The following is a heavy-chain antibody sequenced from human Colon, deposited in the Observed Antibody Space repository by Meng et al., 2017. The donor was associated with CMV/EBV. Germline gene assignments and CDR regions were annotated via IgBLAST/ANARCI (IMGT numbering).Heavy chain of an antibody. CDR1: GYTFTPYY. CDR3: IRENWYYDY. V-gene: IGHV1-2*06. D-gene: IGHD1-1*01. Sequence: QVRPVQSGAEVKKPGASVKVSCKASGYTFTPYYRHWVRQAPGQGLEWVGRMLPKTGALDYAQKFRGRITLTTDTSITTAYMELSGLTSDDTAVYYCIRENWYYDYWGLGTLVTVSS. J-gene: IGHJ4*02. CDR2: MLPKTGAL.